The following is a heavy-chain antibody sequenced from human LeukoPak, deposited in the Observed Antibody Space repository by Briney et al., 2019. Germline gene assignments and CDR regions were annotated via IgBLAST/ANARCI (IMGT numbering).Heavy chain of an antibody. Sequence: GGSLRLSCAASGFTFSTYTMNWVRQAPGKGLEWVSSISSSSSYIYYADSVKGRFTISRDNARNSLYLLMSSLKAEDTALYYCTRDGPRDGYNHYWGQGTLVTVSS. J-gene: IGHJ4*02. D-gene: IGHD5-24*01. CDR3: TRDGPRDGYNHY. CDR1: GFTFSTYT. CDR2: ISSSSSYI. V-gene: IGHV3-21*03.